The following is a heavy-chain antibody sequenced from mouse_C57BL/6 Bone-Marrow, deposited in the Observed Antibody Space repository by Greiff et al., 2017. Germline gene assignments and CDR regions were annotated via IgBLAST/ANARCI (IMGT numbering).Heavy chain of an antibody. V-gene: IGHV1-15*01. CDR2: IDPETGGT. CDR1: GYTFTDYE. D-gene: IGHD2-3*01. J-gene: IGHJ1*03. Sequence: QVQLQQSGAELVRPGASVTLSCKASGYTFTDYEMHWVKQTPVHGLEWIGAIDPETGGTAYNQKFKGKAILTADKSSSTAYMELRSLTSEDSAVYYGTRGPYDGYPYWYFDVWGTGTTVTVSS. CDR3: TRGPYDGYPYWYFDV.